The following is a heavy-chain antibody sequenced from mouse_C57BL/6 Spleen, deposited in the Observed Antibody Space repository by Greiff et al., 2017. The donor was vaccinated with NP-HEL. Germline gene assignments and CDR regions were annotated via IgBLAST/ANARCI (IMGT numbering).Heavy chain of an antibody. CDR2: ISSGSSTI. V-gene: IGHV5-17*01. D-gene: IGHD1-1*01. CDR1: GFTFSDYG. J-gene: IGHJ2*01. CDR3: ARVPATVGGYYFDY. Sequence: EVKLVESGGGLVKPGGSLKLSCAASGFTFSDYGMHWVRQAPEKGLEWVAYISSGSSTIYYADKVKGRFTLTRDNANNTTFLQMTSLRSEDTAMYYGARVPATVGGYYFDYWGQGTTLTVSS.